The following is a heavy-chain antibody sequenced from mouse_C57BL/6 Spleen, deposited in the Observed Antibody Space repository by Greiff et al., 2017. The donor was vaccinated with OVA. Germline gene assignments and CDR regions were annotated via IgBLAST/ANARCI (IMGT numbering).Heavy chain of an antibody. D-gene: IGHD2-4*01. CDR3: ARSLYDYDGYWYFDV. Sequence: VQLQQPGAELVMPGASVKLSCKASGYTFTSYWMHWVKQRPGQGLEWIGEIDPSDSYTNYNQKFKGKSTLTVDKSSSTAYMQLSSLTSEDSAVYYCARSLYDYDGYWYFDVWGTGTTVTVSS. CDR2: IDPSDSYT. CDR1: GYTFTSYW. V-gene: IGHV1-69*01. J-gene: IGHJ1*03.